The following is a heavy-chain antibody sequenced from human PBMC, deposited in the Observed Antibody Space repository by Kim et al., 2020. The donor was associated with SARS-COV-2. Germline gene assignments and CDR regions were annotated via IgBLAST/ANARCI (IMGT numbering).Heavy chain of an antibody. CDR2: INHSGST. J-gene: IGHJ6*02. CDR1: GGSFSGYY. CDR3: ARHPSYYYGSGHLLYYYYGMDV. D-gene: IGHD3-10*01. Sequence: SETLSLTCAVYGGSFSGYYWSWIRQPPGKGLEWIGEINHSGSTNYNPSLKSRVTISVDTSKNQFSLKLSSVTAADTAVYYCARHPSYYYGSGHLLYYYYGMDVWGQGTTVTVSS. V-gene: IGHV4-34*01.